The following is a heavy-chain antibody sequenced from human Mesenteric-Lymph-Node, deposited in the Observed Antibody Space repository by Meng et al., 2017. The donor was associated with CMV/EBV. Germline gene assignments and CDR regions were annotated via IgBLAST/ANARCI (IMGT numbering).Heavy chain of an antibody. J-gene: IGHJ6*02. V-gene: IGHV3-11*01. CDR3: ARDLSPTDYYYGMDV. Sequence: SLKIPCAASGFTLSDYYMSWIRQAPGKGLEWVSYISSSGSTIHYADSVKGRFTISRDNAKNSLYLQMSSLRAEDTAVYYCARDLSPTDYYYGMDVWGQGTTVTVSS. CDR2: ISSSGSTI. CDR1: GFTLSDYY.